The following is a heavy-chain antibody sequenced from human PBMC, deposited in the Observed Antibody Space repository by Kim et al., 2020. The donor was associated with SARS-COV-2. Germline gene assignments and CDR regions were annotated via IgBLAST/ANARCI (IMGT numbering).Heavy chain of an antibody. CDR2: IYYSGST. CDR3: AINVLMVYAIRDY. D-gene: IGHD2-8*01. J-gene: IGHJ4*02. Sequence: SETLSLTCTVSGGSISSSSYYWGWIRQPPGKGLEWIGSIYYSGSTYYNPSLKSRVTISVDTSKNQFSLKLSSVTAADTAVYYCAINVLMVYAIRDYWGQGTLVTVSS. V-gene: IGHV4-39*07. CDR1: GGSISSSSYY.